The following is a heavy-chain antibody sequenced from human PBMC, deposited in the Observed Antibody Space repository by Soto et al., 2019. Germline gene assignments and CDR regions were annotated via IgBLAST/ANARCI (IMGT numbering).Heavy chain of an antibody. Sequence: SETLSLTCPVSGGSISSYYWSWIRQPPGKGLEWIGYIYYSGSTNYNPSLKSRVTISVDTSKNQFSLKLSSVTAADTAVYYCARRGSGWLDYWGQGTLVTVSS. V-gene: IGHV4-59*08. CDR2: IYYSGST. J-gene: IGHJ4*02. D-gene: IGHD6-19*01. CDR3: ARRGSGWLDY. CDR1: GGSISSYY.